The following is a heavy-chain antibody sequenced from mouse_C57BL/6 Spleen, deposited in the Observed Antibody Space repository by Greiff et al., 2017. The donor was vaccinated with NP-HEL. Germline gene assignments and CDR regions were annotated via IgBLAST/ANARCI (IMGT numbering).Heavy chain of an antibody. CDR1: GYSITSGYY. V-gene: IGHV3-6*01. Sequence: EVQLQESGPGLVKPSQSLSLTCSVTGYSITSGYYWNWIRQFPGNKLEWMGYISYDGSNNYNPSLKNRISITRDPSKNQFFLKLNSVTTEDTATYYGAGEDYGNLDYWGKVTTLTVSS. CDR2: ISYDGSN. CDR3: AGEDYGNLDY. J-gene: IGHJ2*01. D-gene: IGHD2-1*01.